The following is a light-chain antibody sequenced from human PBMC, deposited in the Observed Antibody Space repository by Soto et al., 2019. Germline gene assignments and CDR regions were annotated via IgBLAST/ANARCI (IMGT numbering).Light chain of an antibody. J-gene: IGLJ1*01. V-gene: IGLV1-47*01. CDR3: ATWDDSLSNYV. CDR2: RNN. CDR1: SSSIGSNY. Sequence: QSVLTQPPSASGTPGQRVTISCSGSSSSIGSNYVYWYQHLTGTAPKLLIYRNNQRPSGVPGRFSGSKSGTSASLAISGLRSEDEADYYCATWDDSLSNYVFGTGTKVTVL.